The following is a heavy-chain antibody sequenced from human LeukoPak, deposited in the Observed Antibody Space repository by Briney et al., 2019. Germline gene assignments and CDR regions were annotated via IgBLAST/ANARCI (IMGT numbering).Heavy chain of an antibody. CDR1: GFTFSSYG. D-gene: IGHD6-25*01. CDR2: IWYDGSNK. J-gene: IGHJ6*02. CDR3: ARVFAKTSGYSSGTYYYGMDV. Sequence: GRSLRLSCAASGFTFSSYGMHWVRQAPGKGLEWVAVIWYDGSNKYYADSVKGRFTISRDNSKNTLYLQMNSLRAEDTAVYYCARVFAKTSGYSSGTYYYGMDVWGQGTTVTVSS. V-gene: IGHV3-33*01.